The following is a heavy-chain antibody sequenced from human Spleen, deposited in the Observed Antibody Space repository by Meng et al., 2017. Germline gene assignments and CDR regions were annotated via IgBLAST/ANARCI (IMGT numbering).Heavy chain of an antibody. CDR3: ASSIRNSGWYPQDS. D-gene: IGHD6-19*01. CDR1: GFTVSSNY. J-gene: IGHJ4*02. V-gene: IGHV3-66*02. Sequence: GESLKISCAVSGFTVSSNYMTWVRQAPGKGLEWVSVIYSGGNTDYADSVKGRFTISRDNSKNTLYPQMNSLTVKDSAVYYCASSIRNSGWYPQDSWGQGTLVTVSS. CDR2: IYSGGNT.